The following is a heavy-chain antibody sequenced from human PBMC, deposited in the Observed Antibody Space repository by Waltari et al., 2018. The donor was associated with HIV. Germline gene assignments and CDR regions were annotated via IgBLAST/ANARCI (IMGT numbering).Heavy chain of an antibody. CDR1: GFTFSSYS. Sequence: EVQLVESGGGLVKPGGSLRLSCAASGFTFSSYSMNWVRQAPGKGLEWVSSISIISSYIHDADSVKGRVTISRDNAKNSLYLQMNSLRAEDTAVYYCARDGYSSSWYAGYFDYWGQGTLVTVSS. CDR2: ISIISSYI. J-gene: IGHJ4*02. D-gene: IGHD6-13*01. CDR3: ARDGYSSSWYAGYFDY. V-gene: IGHV3-21*01.